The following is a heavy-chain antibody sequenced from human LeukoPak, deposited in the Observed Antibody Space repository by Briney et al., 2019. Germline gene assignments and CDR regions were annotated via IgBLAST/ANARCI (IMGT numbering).Heavy chain of an antibody. CDR3: ATEGGYQLLWSAFDI. V-gene: IGHV5-51*01. CDR1: GYSFTSYW. Sequence: GESLKISCKGSGYSFTSYWIGWVRQMPGKGLEWMRIIYPGDSDTRYSPSFQGQVTISADKSISTAYLQWSSLKASDTAMYYCATEGGYQLLWSAFDIWGQGTMVTVSS. CDR2: IYPGDSDT. J-gene: IGHJ3*02. D-gene: IGHD2-2*01.